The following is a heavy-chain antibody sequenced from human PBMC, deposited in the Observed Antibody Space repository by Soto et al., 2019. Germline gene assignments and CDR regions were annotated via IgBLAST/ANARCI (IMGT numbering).Heavy chain of an antibody. CDR1: GGTFSSYA. CDR2: SIPIFGTA. CDR3: ARGSEPVTIFGVVIAGWFDP. J-gene: IGHJ5*02. Sequence: QVQLVQSGAEVKKPWSSVKVSCKASGGTFSSYAISWVRQAPGQGLEWMGGSIPIFGTANYAQKFQGRVTITADESTSTAYMELSSLRSEDTAVYYCARGSEPVTIFGVVIAGWFDPWGQGTLVTVSS. D-gene: IGHD3-3*01. V-gene: IGHV1-69*01.